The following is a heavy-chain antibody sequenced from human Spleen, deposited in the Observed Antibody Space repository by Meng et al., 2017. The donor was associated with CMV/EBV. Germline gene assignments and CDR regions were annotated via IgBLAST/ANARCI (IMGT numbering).Heavy chain of an antibody. CDR2: IYPGDSDT. D-gene: IGHD1-20*01. CDR3: VCARYNWNYFDY. CDR1: GYSFPNYW. V-gene: IGHV5-51*01. J-gene: IGHJ4*02. Sequence: GESLKISCKGSGYSFPNYWIGWVRQMPGKGLEWMGIIYPGDSDTRYSPSFQGQVTISADKSISTAYLQWSSLKASDTAMYYCVCARYNWNYFDYWGQGTLVTVSS.